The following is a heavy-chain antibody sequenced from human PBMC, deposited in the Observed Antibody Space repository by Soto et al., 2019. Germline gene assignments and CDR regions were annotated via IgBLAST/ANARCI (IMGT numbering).Heavy chain of an antibody. CDR3: ARDFFPYDKGTYNWFDP. J-gene: IGHJ5*02. CDR2: IYYSGST. D-gene: IGHD3-22*01. Sequence: LSLTCTVSGGSISSGDYYWSWIRQPPGKGLEWIGYIYYSGSTYYNPSLKSRVTISVDTSKNQFSLKLSSVTAADTAVYYCARDFFPYDKGTYNWFDPWGQGTLVTVSS. CDR1: GGSISSGDYY. V-gene: IGHV4-30-4*01.